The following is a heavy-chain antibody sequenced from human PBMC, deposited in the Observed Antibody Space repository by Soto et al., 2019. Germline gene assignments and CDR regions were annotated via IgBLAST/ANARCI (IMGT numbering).Heavy chain of an antibody. CDR1: GFTFSSYG. J-gene: IGHJ6*03. CDR2: ISYDGSNK. Sequence: GGSLRLSCAASGFTFSSYGMHWVRQAPGKGLEWVAVISYDGSNKYYADSVKGRFTISRDNSKNTLYLQMNSLRAEDTAVYYCAKDSVGYSGYVDYYYYYMDVWGKGTTVTVSS. CDR3: AKDSVGYSGYVDYYYYYMDV. D-gene: IGHD5-12*01. V-gene: IGHV3-30*18.